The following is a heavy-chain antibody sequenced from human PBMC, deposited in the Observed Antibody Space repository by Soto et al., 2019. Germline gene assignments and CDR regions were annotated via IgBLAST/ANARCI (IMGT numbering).Heavy chain of an antibody. J-gene: IGHJ4*02. CDR3: TRRYCSGGSCSANPANFDY. V-gene: IGHV3-73*01. Sequence: EVQLVESGGGLVQPGGSLKLSCAASGFTFSGSAMHWVRQAAGKGLEWVGRIRSKAKSYATAYAASVKGRFTIARDDSKNTAYLQMNILKTEDTAVYYCTRRYCSGGSCSANPANFDYWGQGTLVTVSS. D-gene: IGHD2-15*01. CDR1: GFTFSGSA. CDR2: IRSKAKSYAT.